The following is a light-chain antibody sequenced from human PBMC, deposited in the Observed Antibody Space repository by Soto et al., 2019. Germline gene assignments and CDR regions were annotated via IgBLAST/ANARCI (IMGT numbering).Light chain of an antibody. CDR2: AAS. J-gene: IGKJ3*01. CDR1: QGISSY. V-gene: IGKV1-9*01. Sequence: QLTQSPSSLSASVGDRVTITCRASQGISSYLAWYQQKPGKAPKLLIYAASTLQSGVPSRFSGSGSGTDFTLTISSLQPEDFATYYCQQLNSYPLFTFGPGTKVDIK. CDR3: QQLNSYPLFT.